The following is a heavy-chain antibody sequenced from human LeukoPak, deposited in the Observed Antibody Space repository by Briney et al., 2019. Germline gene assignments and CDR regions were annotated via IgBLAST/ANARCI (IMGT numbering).Heavy chain of an antibody. V-gene: IGHV4-59*01. J-gene: IGHJ5*02. D-gene: IGHD3-22*01. CDR2: IYYSGST. Sequence: SETLSLTCTVSGGSISSYYWSWIRQPPGKGLEWIGYIYYSGSTNYNPSLKSRVTISVDTSKNQFSLKLSSVTAADTAVYYCARDFYYDSSGYYYSWFDPWGLGTLVTVSS. CDR1: GGSISSYY. CDR3: ARDFYYDSSGYYYSWFDP.